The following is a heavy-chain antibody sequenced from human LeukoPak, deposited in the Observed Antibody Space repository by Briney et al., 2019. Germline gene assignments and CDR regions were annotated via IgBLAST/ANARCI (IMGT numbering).Heavy chain of an antibody. V-gene: IGHV1-69*05. CDR3: ASGDPGIVATYYFDY. D-gene: IGHD2-15*01. CDR1: GYTFTGYY. Sequence: SVKVSRKASGYTFTGYYMHWVRQAPGQGLEWMGGIIPIFGTANYAQKFQGRVTITTDESTSTAYMELSSLRSEDTAVYYCASGDPGIVATYYFDYWGQGTLVTVSS. CDR2: IIPIFGTA. J-gene: IGHJ4*02.